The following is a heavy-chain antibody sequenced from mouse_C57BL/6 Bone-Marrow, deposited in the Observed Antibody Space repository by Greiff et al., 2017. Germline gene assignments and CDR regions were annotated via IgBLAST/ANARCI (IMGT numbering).Heavy chain of an antibody. Sequence: EVQLQQSGPVLVKPGASVKMSCKASGYTFTDYYMNWVKQSPGKSLEWIGVINPYNGGTSYNQKFKGKATLTVDKSSSTAYMELNSLTSEDSAVYYCGRVRLRASYWGQGTTLTVSS. CDR3: GRVRLRASY. CDR1: GYTFTDYY. D-gene: IGHD2-4*01. V-gene: IGHV1-19*01. J-gene: IGHJ2*01. CDR2: INPYNGGT.